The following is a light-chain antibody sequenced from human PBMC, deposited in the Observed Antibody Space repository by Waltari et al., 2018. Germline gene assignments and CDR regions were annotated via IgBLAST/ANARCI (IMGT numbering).Light chain of an antibody. Sequence: EIVLTQSPGTLSLSPGERATLSCRASQSVSSSYLAWYQQKPGQAPRLLIYGASSRATGIPDRFSGSGSETDFTLTISRLEPEDFAVYYCQQYGSSLGTFGQGTKLEIK. CDR1: QSVSSSY. J-gene: IGKJ2*01. V-gene: IGKV3-20*01. CDR3: QQYGSSLGT. CDR2: GAS.